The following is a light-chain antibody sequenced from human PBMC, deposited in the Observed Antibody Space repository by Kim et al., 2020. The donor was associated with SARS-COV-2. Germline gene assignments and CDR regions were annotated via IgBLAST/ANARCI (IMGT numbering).Light chain of an antibody. CDR1: QSVGSY. V-gene: IGKV3-15*01. CDR2: GTS. Sequence: PGETATLPCRASQSVGSYLAWYPQKPGQAPRLLIYGTSTRATGIPARFSGSGSGTEFTLTISSLQSEDFAVYYCQQYNNWPPLTFGGGTKVDIK. CDR3: QQYNNWPPLT. J-gene: IGKJ4*01.